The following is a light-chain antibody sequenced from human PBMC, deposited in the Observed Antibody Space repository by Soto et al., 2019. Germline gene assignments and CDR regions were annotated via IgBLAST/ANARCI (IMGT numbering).Light chain of an antibody. CDR3: MQSAQLPLT. CDR2: EVC. J-gene: IGKJ4*01. CDR1: QSLLHTDGKTY. Sequence: DVVMTQTPISLSVTPGQPASISCESSQSLLHTDGKTYLYWYLQKPGQPPQILIYEVCNLFSGVPDRFSGSGSGTYFTLKISRVEAEDVGVYYCMQSAQLPLTFGGGTKVEIK. V-gene: IGKV2D-29*01.